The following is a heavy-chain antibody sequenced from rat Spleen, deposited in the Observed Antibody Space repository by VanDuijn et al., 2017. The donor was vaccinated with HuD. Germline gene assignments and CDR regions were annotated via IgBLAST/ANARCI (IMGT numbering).Heavy chain of an antibody. Sequence: EVQVQESGPGLVKPSQSLSLTCSVTGYSITSTYWDWIRKFPGNKMEWIGHISYSGSTSYNPSLKSRVSITRDTSKNQFFLQLNSVTTEDTATYYCVRSGTGWELRYFDHWGQGVMVTVSS. J-gene: IGHJ2*01. V-gene: IGHV3-1*01. CDR3: VRSGTGWELRYFDH. CDR1: GYSITSTY. CDR2: ISYSGST. D-gene: IGHD5-1*01.